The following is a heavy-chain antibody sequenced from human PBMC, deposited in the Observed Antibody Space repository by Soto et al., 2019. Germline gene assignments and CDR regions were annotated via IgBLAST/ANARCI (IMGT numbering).Heavy chain of an antibody. CDR2: ISSTNTYI. D-gene: IGHD2-15*01. CDR3: AVVAATAHFDL. Sequence: GSLRLSCAASGFTFSDYTLNWVRQAPGQGLEWVSSISSTNTYIYYADSVKGRFTISRDNAKNSLFLQMNSLRAEDTAVYYCAVVAATAHFDLWGQGTLVTVSS. J-gene: IGHJ4*02. V-gene: IGHV3-21*01. CDR1: GFTFSDYT.